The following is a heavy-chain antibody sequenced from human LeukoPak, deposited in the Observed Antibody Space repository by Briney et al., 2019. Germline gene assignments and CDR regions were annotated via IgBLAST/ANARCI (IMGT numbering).Heavy chain of an antibody. Sequence: SETLSLTCDVYGGSISSYYWSWIRQPAGKGLEGIGYMYYRGNTNYDPSLKSRVTISIDTPNNQFSLKLSSVTAADTAVYYCARQYSDILTGYHRGELYWYFDLWGRGTLVTVSS. V-gene: IGHV4-59*08. CDR1: GGSISSYY. D-gene: IGHD3-9*01. J-gene: IGHJ2*01. CDR2: MYYRGNT. CDR3: ARQYSDILTGYHRGELYWYFDL.